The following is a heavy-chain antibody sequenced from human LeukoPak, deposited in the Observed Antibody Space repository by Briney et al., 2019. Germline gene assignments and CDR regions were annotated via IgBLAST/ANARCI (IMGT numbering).Heavy chain of an antibody. CDR2: IYWDDDK. CDR1: GFSLITGGVG. V-gene: IGHV2-5*02. Sequence: SGPTLVNPTQTLTLTCTFSGFSLITGGVGVGWIRQPPGKALEWLALIYWDDDKRYSPSLKTRLTITKDTSKNQVVLTMTNTDPVDTATYYCAHRLFDSSGYPFDFWGQGTLVTVSS. J-gene: IGHJ4*02. CDR3: AHRLFDSSGYPFDF. D-gene: IGHD3-22*01.